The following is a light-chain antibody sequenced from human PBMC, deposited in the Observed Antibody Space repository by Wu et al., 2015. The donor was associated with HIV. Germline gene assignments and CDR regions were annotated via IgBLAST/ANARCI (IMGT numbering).Light chain of an antibody. CDR1: QSIHSW. V-gene: IGKV1-5*03. J-gene: IGKJ4*01. CDR2: KTS. CDR3: QQYNSYRS. Sequence: DIQMTQSPSTLSASVGDRVTITCRACQSIHSWLAWYQQKPGNAPKLLIYKTSTLESGVPSRFSGSGFGTEFTLTISSLQPDDFATYYCQQYNSYRSFGGGTKVEIE.